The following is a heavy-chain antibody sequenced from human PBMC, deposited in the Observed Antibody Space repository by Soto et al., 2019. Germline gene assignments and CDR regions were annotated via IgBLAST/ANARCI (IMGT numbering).Heavy chain of an antibody. D-gene: IGHD5-18*01. CDR3: AKADQRAEGYIYGYGAFDI. J-gene: IGHJ3*02. Sequence: GGSLRLSCAASGFTFSSYAMSWVRQAPGKGLEWVSAISGSGGSTYYADSVKGRFTISRDNSKNTLYLKMNILRAVDTAGYYCAKADQRAEGYIYGYGAFDILGQGTMVTVSS. V-gene: IGHV3-23*01. CDR2: ISGSGGST. CDR1: GFTFSSYA.